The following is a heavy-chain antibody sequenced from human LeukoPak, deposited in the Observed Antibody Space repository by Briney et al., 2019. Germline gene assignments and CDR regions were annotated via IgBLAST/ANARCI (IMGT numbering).Heavy chain of an antibody. CDR2: IYSGGST. J-gene: IGHJ3*02. CDR1: GFTFSSYA. V-gene: IGHV3-53*01. CDR3: ARAGSGYDYAFNI. D-gene: IGHD5-12*01. Sequence: PGGSLRLSCAASGFTFSSYAMSWVRQAPGKGLEWVSVIYSGGSTYYADSVKGRFTISRDNSKNTLYLQMNSLRAEDTAVYYCARAGSGYDYAFNIWGQGTMVTVSS.